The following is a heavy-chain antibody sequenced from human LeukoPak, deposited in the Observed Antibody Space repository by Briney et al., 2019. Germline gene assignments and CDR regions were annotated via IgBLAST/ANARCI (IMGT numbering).Heavy chain of an antibody. D-gene: IGHD3-10*01. CDR1: GGSISSYY. J-gene: IGHJ6*02. CDR2: IYYSGST. V-gene: IGHV4-59*01. Sequence: SETLSLTCTVSGGSISSYYWSWIRQPPGKGLEWIGYIYYSGSTNYNPSLKSRVTISVDTSKNQFSLKLSSVTAADTAVYYCARVSYGSGSYYYYGMDVWGQGTTVTVSS. CDR3: ARVSYGSGSYYYYGMDV.